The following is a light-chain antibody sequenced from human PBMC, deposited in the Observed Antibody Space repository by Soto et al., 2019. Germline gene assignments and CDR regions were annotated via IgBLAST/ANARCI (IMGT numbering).Light chain of an antibody. Sequence: EIVLTQSPGTLSLSPGERAALSCRTSQSVSSNYLAWYQQKPGQAPRLLIYGASNRATGIPDRFSGSGSGTDFTLTISRLEPEDFAVYYCHQYGSSPAPFGPGTKVDIK. V-gene: IGKV3-20*01. CDR1: QSVSSNY. CDR3: HQYGSSPAP. J-gene: IGKJ1*01. CDR2: GAS.